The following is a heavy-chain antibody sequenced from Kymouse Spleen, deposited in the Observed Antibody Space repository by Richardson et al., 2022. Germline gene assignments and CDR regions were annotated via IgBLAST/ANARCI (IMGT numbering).Heavy chain of an antibody. CDR1: GGSFSGYY. Sequence: QVQLQQWGAGLLKPSETLSLTCAVYGGSFSGYYWSWIRQPPGKGLEWIGEINHSGSTNYNPSLKSRVTISVDTSKNQFSLKLSSVTAADTAVYYCARGDSGYDPDAFDIWGQGTMVTVSS. CDR2: INHSGST. D-gene: IGHD5-12*01. CDR3: ARGDSGYDPDAFDI. J-gene: IGHJ3*02. V-gene: IGHV4-34*01.